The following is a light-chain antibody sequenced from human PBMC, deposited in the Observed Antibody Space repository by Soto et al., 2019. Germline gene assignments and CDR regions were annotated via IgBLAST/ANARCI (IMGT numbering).Light chain of an antibody. J-gene: IGLJ2*01. CDR1: SGHSSYA. CDR2: LNSDGSH. V-gene: IGLV4-69*01. Sequence: QSVLTQSPSASASLGASVKLTCTLSSGHSSYAIAWHQQQPEKGPRYLMKLNSDGSHRKGDGIPDRFSGSSSGDERYLTISSLQSEDEADYSCQTWGTGIQVFGGGTKLT. CDR3: QTWGTGIQV.